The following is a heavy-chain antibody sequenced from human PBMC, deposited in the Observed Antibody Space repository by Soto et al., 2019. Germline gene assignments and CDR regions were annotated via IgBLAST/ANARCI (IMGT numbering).Heavy chain of an antibody. D-gene: IGHD6-13*01. Sequence: SETLSLTCAGYGGTFSGYYWSWIRQPPGKGLEWIGEINHSGSTNYNPSLKSRVTISVDTSKNQFSLKLSSVTAADTAVYYCARVRSSPNWFDPWGQGTLVTVS. V-gene: IGHV4-34*01. CDR3: ARVRSSPNWFDP. J-gene: IGHJ5*02. CDR2: INHSGST. CDR1: GGTFSGYY.